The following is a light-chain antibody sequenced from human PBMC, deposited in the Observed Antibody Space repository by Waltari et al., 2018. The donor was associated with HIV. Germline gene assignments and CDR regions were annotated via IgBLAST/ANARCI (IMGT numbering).Light chain of an antibody. CDR1: SSNIGSRS. CDR3: STWDDSLNGRV. CDR2: SDN. J-gene: IGLJ3*02. Sequence: QSVLTQPLSASGTPGQWVTISCSGSSSNIGSRSVNWYQQLPGTAPKLLIYSDNQRPSGVPDRLSGSKSGTSASLAISGLQSEDEADYYCSTWDDSLNGRVFGGGTKLTVL. V-gene: IGLV1-44*01.